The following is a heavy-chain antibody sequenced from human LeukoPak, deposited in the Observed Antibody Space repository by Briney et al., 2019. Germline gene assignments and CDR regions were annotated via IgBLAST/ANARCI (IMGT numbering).Heavy chain of an antibody. CDR2: ISYDGSDK. V-gene: IGHV3-30*03. J-gene: IGHJ4*02. Sequence: GGSLRLSCAASGFTFSSYVMHWVRQAPGKGLGWVAVISYDGSDKYYADSVKGRFTISRDNSKNTLYLQMNSLRAEDTAVYYCARVPHGEQLAEKDYWGQGTLVTVSS. CDR1: GFTFSSYV. D-gene: IGHD6-6*01. CDR3: ARVPHGEQLAEKDY.